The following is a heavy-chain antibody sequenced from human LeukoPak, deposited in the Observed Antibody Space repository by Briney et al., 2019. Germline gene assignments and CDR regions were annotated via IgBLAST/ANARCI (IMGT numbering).Heavy chain of an antibody. CDR2: ISYDGSNK. V-gene: IGHV3-30*04. Sequence: GGSLRLSCAASGFTFSSYAMHWVRQAPGKGLEWVAVISYDGSNKYYADSVKGRFTISRDNAKNSLYLQMNSLRAEDTAVYYCARGGRFLEWLLYWFDPWGQGTLVTVSS. J-gene: IGHJ5*02. CDR3: ARGGRFLEWLLYWFDP. CDR1: GFTFSSYA. D-gene: IGHD3-3*01.